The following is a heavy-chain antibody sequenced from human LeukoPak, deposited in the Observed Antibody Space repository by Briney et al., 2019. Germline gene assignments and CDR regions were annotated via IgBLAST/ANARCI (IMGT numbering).Heavy chain of an antibody. CDR1: GFTVSSNY. CDR2: IYSGGST. V-gene: IGHV3-53*04. Sequence: GGSLRPSCAASGFTVSSNYMSWVRQAPGKGLEWVSVIYSGGSTYYADSVKGRFTISRHNSQNTLYLQMNSLKSEDTAVYYCARAADGSSGRFDYWGQGTLVTVSS. D-gene: IGHD6-19*01. J-gene: IGHJ4*02. CDR3: ARAADGSSGRFDY.